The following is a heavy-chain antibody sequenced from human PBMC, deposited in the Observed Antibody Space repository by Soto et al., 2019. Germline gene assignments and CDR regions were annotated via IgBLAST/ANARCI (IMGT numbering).Heavy chain of an antibody. Sequence: EIQLLESGGGLVQPGGSLRLSCAASGFTFTTFAMNWVRQAPGKGLEWVSTISGGGDRTNYGDSVKGRFTISRDNSKNTVHLQMNSLRAADTAIYYCAKGGRYYYASGSPYDAFDIWGQGTTVTVSS. CDR3: AKGGRYYYASGSPYDAFDI. CDR2: ISGGGDRT. J-gene: IGHJ3*02. V-gene: IGHV3-23*01. CDR1: GFTFTTFA. D-gene: IGHD3-10*01.